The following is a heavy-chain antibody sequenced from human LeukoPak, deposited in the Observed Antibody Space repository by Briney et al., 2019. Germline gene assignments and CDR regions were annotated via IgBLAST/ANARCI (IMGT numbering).Heavy chain of an antibody. J-gene: IGHJ6*02. D-gene: IGHD2-2*01. CDR2: ISGSGGST. CDR1: GLTFSSYA. CDR3: AKVSPPHCSSTSCDV. Sequence: GGSLRLSCVASGLTFSSYAMSWVRQAPGKGLEGVSAISGSGGSTYYADSVKGRLTISRDNSKHTLYLQITSLRAEDTAVYYCAKVSPPHCSSTSCDVWGQGTTVTVSS. V-gene: IGHV3-23*01.